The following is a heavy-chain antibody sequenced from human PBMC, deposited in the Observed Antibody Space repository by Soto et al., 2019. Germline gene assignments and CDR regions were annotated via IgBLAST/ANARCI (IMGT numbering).Heavy chain of an antibody. CDR3: ASDRGYQVVSWSSYYYDLDV. D-gene: IGHD2-15*01. CDR2: INHSGST. Sequence: QVQLQQWGAGLLKPSETLSLNCTVQGGSVSGHYWSWIRQSPGKGLEWIGEINHSGSTNYNPSLKSRVTISVDTSRNQFSLKVRSVTASDTAVYYCASDRGYQVVSWSSYYYDLDVWGQGATVTVSS. CDR1: GGSVSGHY. J-gene: IGHJ6*02. V-gene: IGHV4-34*01.